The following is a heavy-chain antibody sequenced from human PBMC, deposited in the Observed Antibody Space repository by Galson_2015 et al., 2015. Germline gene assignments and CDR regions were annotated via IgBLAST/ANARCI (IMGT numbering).Heavy chain of an antibody. J-gene: IGHJ6*02. D-gene: IGHD2-2*01. CDR3: ARDYCSSTSCLPYYYYGMDV. CDR1: GFTFSTYR. CDR2: INSDGSTT. V-gene: IGHV3-74*01. Sequence: SLRLSCAASGFTFSTYRMHWVRQAPGKGLVWVSRINSDGSTTSYANSVKGRFTISRDNAKNTLYLQMNSLRAEDTAVYYCARDYCSSTSCLPYYYYGMDVWGQGTTGTVAS.